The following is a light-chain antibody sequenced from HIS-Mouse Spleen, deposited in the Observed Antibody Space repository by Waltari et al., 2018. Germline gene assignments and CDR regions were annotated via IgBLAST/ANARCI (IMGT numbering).Light chain of an antibody. J-gene: IGLJ3*02. CDR2: AGS. CDR3: CSYAGSSTWV. Sequence: QSALTQPASVSGSPGQSITISCTGTSSDVGSYNLVSWYQQHPGQAPKLMIYAGSKRASGVAKRFSGSKSGNTASLTISGLQAEDEADYYCCSYAGSSTWVFGGGTKLTVL. CDR1: SSDVGSYNL. V-gene: IGLV2-23*01.